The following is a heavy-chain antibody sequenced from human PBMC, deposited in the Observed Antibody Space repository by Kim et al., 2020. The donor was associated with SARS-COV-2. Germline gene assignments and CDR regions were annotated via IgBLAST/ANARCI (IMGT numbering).Heavy chain of an antibody. J-gene: IGHJ4*02. CDR3: ARVKIYCSSTSCYGVAEFVY. CDR2: ISAYNGNT. V-gene: IGHV1-18*01. D-gene: IGHD2-2*01. CDR1: GYTFTSYG. Sequence: ASVKVSCKASGYTFTSYGISWVRQAPGQGLEWMGWISAYNGNTNYAQKLQGRVTMTTDTSTSTAYMELRSLRSDDTAVYYCARVKIYCSSTSCYGVAEFVYWGQGALVTVSS.